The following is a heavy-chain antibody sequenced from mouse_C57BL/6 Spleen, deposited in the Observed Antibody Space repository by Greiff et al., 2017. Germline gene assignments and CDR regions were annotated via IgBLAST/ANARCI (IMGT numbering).Heavy chain of an antibody. CDR3: AIQYGPDGNYDRFAY. J-gene: IGHJ3*01. D-gene: IGHD2-1*01. Sequence: DVQLVESGGDFVKPGGSLQLSCAASGFSFSSYGMSWVRQTPDTRLEWVATISSGGSYTYYPDSVEGRITSSRDNAQHTLYLQMSSLKSEDTSMYYRAIQYGPDGNYDRFAYWGQVTLVTGSA. CDR1: GFSFSSYG. V-gene: IGHV5-6*01. CDR2: ISSGGSYT.